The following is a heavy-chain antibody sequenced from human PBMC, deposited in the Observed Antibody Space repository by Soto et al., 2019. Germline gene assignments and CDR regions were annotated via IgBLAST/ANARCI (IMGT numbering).Heavy chain of an antibody. CDR1: GGSISSYY. V-gene: IGHV4-59*08. CDR3: ARRYSSAFDI. D-gene: IGHD6-13*01. J-gene: IGHJ3*02. Sequence: SLTCTVSGGSISSYYWSWIRQPPGKGLEWIGYIYYSGSTNYNPSLKSRVTISVDTSKNQFSLKLSSVTAADTAVYYCARRYSSAFDIWGQGTMVTVSS. CDR2: IYYSGST.